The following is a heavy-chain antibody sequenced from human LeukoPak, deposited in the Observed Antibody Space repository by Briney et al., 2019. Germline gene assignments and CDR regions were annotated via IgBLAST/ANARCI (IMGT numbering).Heavy chain of an antibody. CDR3: ARVHEYYYGSGPFDY. J-gene: IGHJ4*02. CDR2: ISSSGSTI. D-gene: IGHD3-10*01. Sequence: GGSLRLSCAASGFTFSSYEMNWVRQAPGKGLEWVSYISSSGSTIYYADSVKGRFTISRDNAKSSLYLQMNSLRAEDTAVYYCARVHEYYYGSGPFDYWGQGTLVTVSS. CDR1: GFTFSSYE. V-gene: IGHV3-48*03.